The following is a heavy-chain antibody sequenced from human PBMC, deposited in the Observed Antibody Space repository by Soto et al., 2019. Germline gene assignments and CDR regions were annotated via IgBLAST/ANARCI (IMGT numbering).Heavy chain of an antibody. J-gene: IGHJ4*02. Sequence: EVQLVESGGGLVQPGGSLRLSCAASGFTFSSYCMSWVRQAPGKGLEWVANIKQDGSEKYYVDSVKGRFTISRDNAKNSLYLQMNSLRAEDTAVYYCARDRGNYYDSSGFDYWGQGTLVTVSS. CDR2: IKQDGSEK. CDR3: ARDRGNYYDSSGFDY. V-gene: IGHV3-7*01. D-gene: IGHD3-22*01. CDR1: GFTFSSYC.